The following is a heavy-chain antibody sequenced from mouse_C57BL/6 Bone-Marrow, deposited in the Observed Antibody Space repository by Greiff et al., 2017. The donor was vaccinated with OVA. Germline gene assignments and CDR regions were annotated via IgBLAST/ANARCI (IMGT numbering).Heavy chain of an antibody. CDR2: IYPGSGST. Sequence: QVQLQQPGAELVKPGASVKMSCKASGYTFTSYWITWVKQRPGQGLEWIGDIYPGSGSTNYNEKFKSKATLTVDTSSSTAYMQLSSLTSEDSAVYYCARAGATVVEGDYAMDYWGQGTSVTVSS. D-gene: IGHD1-1*01. CDR1: GYTFTSYW. J-gene: IGHJ4*01. V-gene: IGHV1-55*01. CDR3: ARAGATVVEGDYAMDY.